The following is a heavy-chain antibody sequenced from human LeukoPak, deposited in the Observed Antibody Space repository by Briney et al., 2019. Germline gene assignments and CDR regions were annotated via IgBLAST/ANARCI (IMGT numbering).Heavy chain of an antibody. J-gene: IGHJ5*02. CDR2: INHSGST. V-gene: IGHV4-34*01. CDR3: ARGTRITIFGNPLRLNWFDP. Sequence: PSETLSLTCAVYGGSFSGYYWSWIRQPPGKGLEWIGEINHSGSTNYNPSLKSRVTISVDTSKNQFSLKLSSVTAADTAMYYCARGTRITIFGNPLRLNWFDPWGQGTLVTVSS. D-gene: IGHD3-3*01. CDR1: GGSFSGYY.